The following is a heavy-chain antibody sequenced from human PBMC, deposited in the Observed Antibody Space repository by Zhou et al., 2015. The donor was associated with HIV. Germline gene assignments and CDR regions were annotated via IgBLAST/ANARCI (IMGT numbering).Heavy chain of an antibody. V-gene: IGHV1-46*01. CDR3: AREATTVTYRDAFDI. J-gene: IGHJ3*02. D-gene: IGHD4-17*01. CDR1: GYTFTSYY. CDR2: INPSGGST. Sequence: QVQLVQSGAEVKKPGASVKVSCKASGYTFTSYYMHWVRQAPGQGLEWMGIINPSGGSTSYAQKFQGRVTMTRDTSTSTVYMELSSLRSEDTAVYYCAREATTVTYRDAFDIWGQGTMVTVSS.